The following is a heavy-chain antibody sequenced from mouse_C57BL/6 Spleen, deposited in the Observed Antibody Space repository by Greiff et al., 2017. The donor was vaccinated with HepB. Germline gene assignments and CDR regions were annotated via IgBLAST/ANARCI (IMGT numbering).Heavy chain of an antibody. CDR3: ARFGSSPYAMDY. J-gene: IGHJ4*01. Sequence: VQLQQSGPELVKPGASVKIPCKASGYTFTDYNMDWVKQSHGKSLEWIGDINPNDGGTIYNQKFKGKATLTVDKSSSTAYMELRSLTSEDTAVYYCARFGSSPYAMDYWGQGTSVTVSS. D-gene: IGHD1-1*01. V-gene: IGHV1-18*01. CDR1: GYTFTDYN. CDR2: INPNDGGT.